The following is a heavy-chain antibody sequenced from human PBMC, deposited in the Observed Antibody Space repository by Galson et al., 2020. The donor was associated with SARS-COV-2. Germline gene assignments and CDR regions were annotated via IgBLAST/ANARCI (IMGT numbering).Heavy chain of an antibody. J-gene: IGHJ6*03. D-gene: IGHD2-8*01. CDR2: ISHSGST. CDR1: GYSISSDYS. V-gene: IGHV4-34*01. Sequence: SQTLSLTCAVSGYSISSDYSWTWVRQPPGKGLEWIGEISHSGSTNYSPSLKSRVFMSVDTSKNQFSLKLSSVTAADTAVYFCARGGSRPIMVFDYYYFYMDVWGKGTTVTVSS. CDR3: ARGGSRPIMVFDYYYFYMDV.